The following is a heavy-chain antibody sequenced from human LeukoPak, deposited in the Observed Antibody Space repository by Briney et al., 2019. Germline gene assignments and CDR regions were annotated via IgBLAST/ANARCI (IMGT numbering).Heavy chain of an antibody. Sequence: GGSLRLSCAASGFTFSSYAMSWVRQAPGKRLEWVSTISSSGGSTYYADSVKGRFTISRDNSKNTLYVQMNSLRAEDTAVYYCAKDLPGFFDYWGQGILVTVSS. J-gene: IGHJ4*02. V-gene: IGHV3-23*01. CDR2: ISSSGGST. CDR3: AKDLPGFFDY. CDR1: GFTFSSYA.